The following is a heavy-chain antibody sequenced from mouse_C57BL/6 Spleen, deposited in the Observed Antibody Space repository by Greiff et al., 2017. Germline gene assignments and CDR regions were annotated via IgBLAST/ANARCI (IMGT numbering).Heavy chain of an antibody. Sequence: EVKLLEPGGDLVKPGGSLKLSCEASGFTFSSYGMSWVRQTPDKRLEWVATISSGGSYTYYPDSVKGGFTISRDNAKNTLYLQMSSLKSEDTAMYYCARPGDYGSSYMGYFDVWGTGTTVTVSS. CDR1: GFTFSSYG. CDR3: ARPGDYGSSYMGYFDV. V-gene: IGHV5-6*01. J-gene: IGHJ1*03. CDR2: ISSGGSYT. D-gene: IGHD1-1*01.